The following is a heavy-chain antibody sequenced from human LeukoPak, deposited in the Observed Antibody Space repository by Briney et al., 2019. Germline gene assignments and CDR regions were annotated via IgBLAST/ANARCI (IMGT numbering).Heavy chain of an antibody. Sequence: PSETLSLTCTVSGYSISSGYYWGWIRQPPGKGLEWIGSIYHSGTTYYNPSLKSRVTISVDTSKNQFSLKLSSVTAADTAVFYCARGSSGYYFYWGQGTLVTVSS. V-gene: IGHV4-38-2*02. CDR2: IYHSGTT. CDR3: ARGSSGYYFY. CDR1: GYSISSGYY. J-gene: IGHJ4*02. D-gene: IGHD3-22*01.